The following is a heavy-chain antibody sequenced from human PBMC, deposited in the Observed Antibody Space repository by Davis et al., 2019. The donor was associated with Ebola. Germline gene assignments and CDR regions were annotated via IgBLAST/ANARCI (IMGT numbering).Heavy chain of an antibody. CDR3: AREEGSSRWQNNWFDY. CDR2: IWYEGTDG. CDR1: GFSFDAYA. J-gene: IGHJ5*01. V-gene: IGHV3-33*08. Sequence: PGGSLRLSCEASGFSFDAYAMHWVRQAPGKGLEWVSSIWYEGTDGNYADSVRGRFIISRDDSKNTLYLQMNSLRVEDTAIYYCAREEGSSRWQNNWFDYWGQGTPVTVSS. D-gene: IGHD2-2*01.